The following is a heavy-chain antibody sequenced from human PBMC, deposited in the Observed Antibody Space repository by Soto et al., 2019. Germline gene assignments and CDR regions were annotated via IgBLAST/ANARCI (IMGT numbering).Heavy chain of an antibody. CDR1: GYTFTSYG. V-gene: IGHV1-18*04. D-gene: IGHD3-3*01. Sequence: GAAVKVSCKASGYTFTSYGISWVRQAPGQGLERMGWISAYNGNTNYAQKLQGRVTMTTETSTSTAYMELRSLRSDDTAVYYCARDRGYDFWSGYYSPRPPLYGMDVWRQGTTVTVSS. CDR2: ISAYNGNT. CDR3: ARDRGYDFWSGYYSPRPPLYGMDV. J-gene: IGHJ6*02.